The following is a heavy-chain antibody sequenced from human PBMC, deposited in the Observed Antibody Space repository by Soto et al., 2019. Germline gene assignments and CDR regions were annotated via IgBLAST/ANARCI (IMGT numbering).Heavy chain of an antibody. CDR3: ARDFLEAAGFFYGMDV. Sequence: GASVKVSCKASGGTFSSYAISWVRQAPGQGLEWMGGIIPIFGTANYAQKFQGRVTITADESTSTAYMELSSLRSEDTAVYYCARDFLEAAGFFYGMDVWGQGTTVTVYS. J-gene: IGHJ6*02. CDR2: IIPIFGTA. V-gene: IGHV1-69*13. CDR1: GGTFSSYA. D-gene: IGHD6-13*01.